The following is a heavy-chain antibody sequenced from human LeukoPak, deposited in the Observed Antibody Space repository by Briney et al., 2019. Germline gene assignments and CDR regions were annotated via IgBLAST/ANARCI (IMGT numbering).Heavy chain of an antibody. Sequence: GASVKLSCKASGYTFTGYYIHWGRQAPGQGLKCMRWINHNSGGTNYVQKIQGRVTMTRDTSISTAYMELSRLRSDDTAVYYCARVFQKQLSDYWGQGSLVTVSS. CDR3: ARVFQKQLSDY. CDR1: GYTFTGYY. J-gene: IGHJ4*02. CDR2: INHNSGGT. D-gene: IGHD6-13*01. V-gene: IGHV1-2*02.